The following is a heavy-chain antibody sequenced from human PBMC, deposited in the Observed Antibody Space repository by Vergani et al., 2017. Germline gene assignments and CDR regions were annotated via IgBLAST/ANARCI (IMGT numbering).Heavy chain of an antibody. CDR3: ARSPLPGVVIPPFDY. J-gene: IGHJ4*02. D-gene: IGHD3-3*01. CDR1: GFTFSSYW. V-gene: IGHV4-34*01. Sequence: VQLVESGGGLVQPGGSLRLSCAASGFTFSSYWMSWVRQAPGKGLEWIGEINHSGSTNYNPSLKSRVTISVDTSKNQFSLKLSSVTAADTAVYYCARSPLPGVVIPPFDYWGQGTLVTVSS. CDR2: INHSGST.